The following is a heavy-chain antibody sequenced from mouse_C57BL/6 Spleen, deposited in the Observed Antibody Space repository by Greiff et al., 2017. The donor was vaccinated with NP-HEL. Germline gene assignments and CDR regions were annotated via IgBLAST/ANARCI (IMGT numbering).Heavy chain of an antibody. CDR1: GYTFTDYY. J-gene: IGHJ3*01. Sequence: VQLQQSGPELVKPGASVKISCKASGYTFTDYYMNWVKQSHGKSLEWIGDINPNNGGTSYNQKFKGKATLTVDKSSSTAYMQLSRLTSEDSAVYYCAFGSSWFAYWGQGTLVTVSA. CDR3: AFGSSWFAY. CDR2: INPNNGGT. V-gene: IGHV1-26*01. D-gene: IGHD1-1*01.